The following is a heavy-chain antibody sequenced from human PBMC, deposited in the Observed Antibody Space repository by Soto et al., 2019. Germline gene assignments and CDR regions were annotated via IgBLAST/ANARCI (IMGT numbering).Heavy chain of an antibody. CDR1: GGSISSGGYY. J-gene: IGHJ4*02. V-gene: IGHV4-31*03. CDR3: ARVKYSSGWFFDY. D-gene: IGHD6-19*01. Sequence: TLSLTCTVSGGSISSGGYYWSWIRQHPGKGLEWIGYIYYSGSTYYNPSLKSRVTISVDTSKNQFSLKLSSVTAADTAVYYCARVKYSSGWFFDYWGQGTLVTVSS. CDR2: IYYSGST.